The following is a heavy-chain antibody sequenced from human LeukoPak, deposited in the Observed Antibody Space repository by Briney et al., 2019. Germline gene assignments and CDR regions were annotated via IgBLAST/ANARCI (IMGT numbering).Heavy chain of an antibody. Sequence: PSETLSLTCTVSGGSISSRSYYWGWIRQPPGKGLEWIGSIYYSGSTYYNPSLKSRVTISIDTSKNQFSLKLSSVTAADTAVYYCARDGVSPTDSSGYYYKWGQGTLVTVSS. J-gene: IGHJ4*02. V-gene: IGHV4-39*07. CDR1: GGSISSRSYY. CDR2: IYYSGST. D-gene: IGHD3-22*01. CDR3: ARDGVSPTDSSGYYYK.